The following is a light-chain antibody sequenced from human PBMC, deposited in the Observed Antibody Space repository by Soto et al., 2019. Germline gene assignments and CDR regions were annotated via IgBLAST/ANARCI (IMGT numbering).Light chain of an antibody. Sequence: IQMTQSPSSLSASVGDRVTIACRASQGIRNDLWCYQHRPVKAPKLLSYAASSLQSGVPSRFSGSGSGTDCTLTISSLQPEDFATYYCQQSYSTPWTFGQGTKVDIK. CDR2: AAS. CDR1: QGIRND. CDR3: QQSYSTPWT. V-gene: IGKV1-39*01. J-gene: IGKJ1*01.